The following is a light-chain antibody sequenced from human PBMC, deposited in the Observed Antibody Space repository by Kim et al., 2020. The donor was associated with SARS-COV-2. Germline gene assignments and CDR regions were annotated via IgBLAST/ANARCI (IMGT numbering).Light chain of an antibody. CDR1: ETISSDY. Sequence: EIVLTQSPGTLSLSPGERATLSCRTSETISSDYVAWYRHKPGQAPRLLIYGASTRATGIPERFSGSGSGTDFTLTISRLEPDDFAVYYCQQYDPSFTYTFGQGTKLEIK. CDR3: QQYDPSFTYT. J-gene: IGKJ2*01. V-gene: IGKV3-20*01. CDR2: GAS.